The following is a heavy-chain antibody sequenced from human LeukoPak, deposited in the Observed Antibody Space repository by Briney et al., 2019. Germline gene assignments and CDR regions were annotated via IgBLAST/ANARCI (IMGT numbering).Heavy chain of an antibody. Sequence: KPSETLSLTCAVSGGSLSSDHCWGWVRQPPGKGLEWIAETHHGGSTNYNPSLKSRLTISADNSKNQFSLKLSSVTAADTAVYYCARRILGAPYYFDYWGQGTLVTVSS. CDR3: ARRILGAPYYFDY. CDR2: THHGGST. V-gene: IGHV4-4*02. J-gene: IGHJ4*02. D-gene: IGHD1-26*01. CDR1: GGSLSSDHC.